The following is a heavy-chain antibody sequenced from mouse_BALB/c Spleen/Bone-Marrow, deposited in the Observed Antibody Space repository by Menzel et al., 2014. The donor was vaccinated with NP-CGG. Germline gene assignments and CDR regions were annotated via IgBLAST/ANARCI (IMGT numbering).Heavy chain of an antibody. CDR2: VYPGSDTA. V-gene: IGHV1S22*01. CDR1: GYTFTNFW. J-gene: IGHJ3*01. CDR3: TRSLYYYPAY. Sequence: KQSGSELVRPGASVKLSCKASGYTFTNFWMHWVRQRPGQGLEWTGNVYPGSDTANYDEKFKSKATLTVDTSSSTAYMQLSSLTSEDSAVYYCTRSLYYYPAYWGQGTLVTVST. D-gene: IGHD1-1*01.